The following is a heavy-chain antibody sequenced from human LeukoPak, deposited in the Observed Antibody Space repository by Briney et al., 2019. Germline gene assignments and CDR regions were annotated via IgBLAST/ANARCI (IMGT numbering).Heavy chain of an antibody. J-gene: IGHJ4*02. D-gene: IGHD1-26*01. CDR3: ARAPAAPIVGATLCYFDY. V-gene: IGHV1-69*02. Sequence: ASVKVSCKASGGTFSSYTISWVRQAPGQGLEWMGRIIPILGIANYAQKFQGRVTITADKSTSTAYMELSSLRSEDTAVYYCARAPAAPIVGATLCYFDYWGQGTLVTVSS. CDR2: IIPILGIA. CDR1: GGTFSSYT.